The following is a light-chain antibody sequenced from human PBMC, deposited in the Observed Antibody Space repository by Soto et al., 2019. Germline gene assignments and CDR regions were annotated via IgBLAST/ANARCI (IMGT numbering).Light chain of an antibody. CDR3: QTWDSSTVV. Sequence: SYELTQPPSVSVSPGQTATITCSGDKLGDKYACWYQQKAGQSPVLVIYQDNRRPSGIPERFSGSNSGNTATLTISETQAMDEADYHCQTWDSSTVVFGGGTQLTVL. V-gene: IGLV3-1*01. CDR2: QDN. CDR1: KLGDKY. J-gene: IGLJ2*01.